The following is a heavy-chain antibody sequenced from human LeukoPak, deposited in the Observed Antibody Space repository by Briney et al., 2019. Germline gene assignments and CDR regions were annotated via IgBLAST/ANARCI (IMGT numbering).Heavy chain of an antibody. V-gene: IGHV4-39*01. D-gene: IGHD2-15*01. Sequence: SETLSLTCTVSGGSISSGSYYWGWIRQPPGEGLEWIGSIYYSGSTYYNPSLKSRVTISVDTSKNQFSLKLSSVTAADTAVYYCARVVGSAFDIWGQGTMVTVSS. CDR3: ARVVGSAFDI. CDR2: IYYSGST. CDR1: GGSISSGSYY. J-gene: IGHJ3*02.